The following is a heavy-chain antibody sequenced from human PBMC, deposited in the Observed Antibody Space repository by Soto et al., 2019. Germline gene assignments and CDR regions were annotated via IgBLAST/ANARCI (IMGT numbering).Heavy chain of an antibody. D-gene: IGHD3-9*01. V-gene: IGHV3-23*01. CDR3: TTGFGGQFDWLLYSLDY. J-gene: IGHJ4*02. Sequence: LRLSCAAPGIKFRDSAMSWVRQAPGKGLEWVSSISNNGDATYYADSVQGRFHISRDNSEKTVFLEMNSLKTQDAAVYYCTTGFGGQFDWLLYSLDYWGQGTLVTVSS. CDR1: GIKFRDSA. CDR2: ISNNGDAT.